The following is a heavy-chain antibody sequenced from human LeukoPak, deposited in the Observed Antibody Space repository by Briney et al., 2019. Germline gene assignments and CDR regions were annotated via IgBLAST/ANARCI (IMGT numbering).Heavy chain of an antibody. J-gene: IGHJ4*02. D-gene: IGHD6-13*01. Sequence: GGSLRLSCAASGFTLSSYAMTWVRQAPGRGLEWVSSVDGGGGGTYYADSVKGRFTISRDNSKDTLYLKMNGLRAEDTAVYFCAKQSAGSAAWYSLHYDFWGQGTLVTVSS. CDR1: GFTLSSYA. CDR3: AKQSAGSAAWYSLHYDF. CDR2: VDGGGGGT. V-gene: IGHV3-23*01.